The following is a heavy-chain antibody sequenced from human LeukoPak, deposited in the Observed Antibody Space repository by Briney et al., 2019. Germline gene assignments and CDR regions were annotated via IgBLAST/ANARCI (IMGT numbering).Heavy chain of an antibody. J-gene: IGHJ4*02. D-gene: IGHD1-14*01. Sequence: GASVKVSCKASGYTFTNYYMHWVRQAPGQGLEWMGWINPNSGGTNYAQKFQGRVTMTRDTSISTAYTELSRLRSDDTAVYYCARGGLARRVNQYYFDYWGQGTLVTVSS. CDR1: GYTFTNYY. CDR2: INPNSGGT. V-gene: IGHV1-2*02. CDR3: ARGGLARRVNQYYFDY.